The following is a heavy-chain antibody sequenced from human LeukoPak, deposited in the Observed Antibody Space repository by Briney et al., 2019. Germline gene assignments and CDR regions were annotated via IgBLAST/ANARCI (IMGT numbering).Heavy chain of an antibody. V-gene: IGHV3-48*04. CDR2: ISGSGSSI. CDR1: GFTFSSYS. Sequence: GGSLRLSCAASGFTFSSYSMNWVRQAPGKGLEWISYISGSGSSIYYADSLQGRFTVSRDNAKNSVYLQMNSLRAEDTAVYYCAREGGFGYNDAFDTWGHGTTVTVSS. D-gene: IGHD3-16*01. J-gene: IGHJ3*02. CDR3: AREGGFGYNDAFDT.